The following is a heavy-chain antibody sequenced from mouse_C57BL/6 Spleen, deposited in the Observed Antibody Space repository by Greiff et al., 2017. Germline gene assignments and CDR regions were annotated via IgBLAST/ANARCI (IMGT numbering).Heavy chain of an antibody. J-gene: IGHJ4*01. CDR2: IYPGDGDT. CDR3: ARGYSNYAMDY. Sequence: QVQLQPSGPELVKPGASVKISCKASGYAFSSSWMNWVKQRPGKGLEWIGRIYPGDGDTNYNGKFKGKATLTADKSSSTAYMQLSSLTSEDSAVYFCARGYSNYAMDYWGQGTSGTVSS. CDR1: GYAFSSSW. V-gene: IGHV1-82*01. D-gene: IGHD2-5*01.